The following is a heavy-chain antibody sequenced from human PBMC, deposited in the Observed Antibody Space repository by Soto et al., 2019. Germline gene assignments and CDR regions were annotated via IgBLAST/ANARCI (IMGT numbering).Heavy chain of an antibody. CDR2: IYFSGST. Sequence: SETLSLTCSVSGDSINSDKYYWGWIRQPPGKGLEWIGYIYFSGSTYYNPSLKTRVTISVDTSKNQFSLKLSSVTAADTAVYYCARGETARFYGGQPAPGEFDYWGQGTLVTVSS. CDR3: ARGETARFYGGQPAPGEFDY. J-gene: IGHJ4*02. CDR1: GDSINSDKYY. D-gene: IGHD4-17*01. V-gene: IGHV4-31*03.